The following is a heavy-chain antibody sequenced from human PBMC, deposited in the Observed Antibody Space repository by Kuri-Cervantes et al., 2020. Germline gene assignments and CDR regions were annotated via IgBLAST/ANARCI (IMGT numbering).Heavy chain of an antibody. Sequence: GGSLRLSXAASGFTFSSYAMSWVRQAPGKGLEWVSGISWNSSSIGYADSVKGRFTISRDNAKNSLYLQMNSLRAEDTALYYCASQAVYCSSTSCYPGWFDPWGQGTLVTVSS. V-gene: IGHV3-9*01. CDR1: GFTFSSYA. D-gene: IGHD2-2*01. CDR3: ASQAVYCSSTSCYPGWFDP. J-gene: IGHJ5*02. CDR2: ISWNSSSI.